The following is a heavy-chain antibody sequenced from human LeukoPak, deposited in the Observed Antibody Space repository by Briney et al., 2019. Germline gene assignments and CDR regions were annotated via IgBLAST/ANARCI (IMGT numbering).Heavy chain of an antibody. CDR3: ARQGGSYSGNY. V-gene: IGHV4-34*01. D-gene: IGHD1-26*01. CDR2: INHSGST. CDR1: GGSFSGYY. J-gene: IGHJ4*02. Sequence: SETLSLTCAVYGGSFSGYYWSWIRQPPGKGLEWIGEINHSGSTNYNPSLKSRVTISVDTSKNQFSLKLSSVTAADTAVYYCARQGGSYSGNYWGQGTLVTVSS.